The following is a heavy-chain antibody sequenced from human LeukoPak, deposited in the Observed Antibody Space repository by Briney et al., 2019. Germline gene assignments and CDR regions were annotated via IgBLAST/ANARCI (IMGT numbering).Heavy chain of an antibody. CDR3: AKDAAAARPLGWYYFDY. V-gene: IGHV3-30*02. CDR1: GFTFSSYG. Sequence: GGSLRLSCAASGFTFSSYGMHWVRQAPGKGLEWVAFIRYDGSNKYYADSVKGRFTISRDNSKNTLYLQMNSLRAEDTAVYYCAKDAAAARPLGWYYFDYWGQGTLVTVSS. J-gene: IGHJ4*02. D-gene: IGHD6-6*01. CDR2: IRYDGSNK.